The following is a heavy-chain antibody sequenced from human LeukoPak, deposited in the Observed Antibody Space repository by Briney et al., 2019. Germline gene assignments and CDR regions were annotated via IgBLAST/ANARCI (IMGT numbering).Heavy chain of an antibody. D-gene: IGHD3-3*01. Sequence: ASVKVSRKASGYTFTSYYMHWVRQAPGQGLEWMGIINPSGGSTSYAQKFQGRVTMTRDTSTSTVYMELSSLRSEDTAVYYCARDRAVPTIFGVVPGYWGQGTLVTVSS. V-gene: IGHV1-46*01. CDR1: GYTFTSYY. CDR2: INPSGGST. J-gene: IGHJ4*02. CDR3: ARDRAVPTIFGVVPGY.